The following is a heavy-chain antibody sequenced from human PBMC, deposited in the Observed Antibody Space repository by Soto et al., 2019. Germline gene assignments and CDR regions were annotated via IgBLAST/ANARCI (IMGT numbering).Heavy chain of an antibody. CDR3: ARSYSSGWEFDY. J-gene: IGHJ4*02. Sequence: GGSLRLSCGASGFTFSNYYMSWIRQAPGKGLEWVSYISSTGRTIYYADSVKGRFTVSRDNAQNSLSLKLNSLRVEDAAVYYCARSYSSGWEFDYWGQGTQVTVSS. D-gene: IGHD6-19*01. CDR1: GFTFSNYY. CDR2: ISSTGRTI. V-gene: IGHV3-11*01.